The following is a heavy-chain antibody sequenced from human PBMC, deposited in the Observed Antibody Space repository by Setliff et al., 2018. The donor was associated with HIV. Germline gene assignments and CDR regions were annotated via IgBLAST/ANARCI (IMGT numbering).Heavy chain of an antibody. Sequence: LRLSCAASGFTFSSNAMSWIRQSPGRGLEWVSYISESGSSQSYADSVKGRFTISRDNAKNSVFLQMNRLIAEDTAVYYCAKGIKWLDPWGQGTLVTVSS. CDR3: AKGIKWLDP. CDR2: ISESGSSQ. J-gene: IGHJ5*02. V-gene: IGHV3-11*01. CDR1: GFTFSSNA.